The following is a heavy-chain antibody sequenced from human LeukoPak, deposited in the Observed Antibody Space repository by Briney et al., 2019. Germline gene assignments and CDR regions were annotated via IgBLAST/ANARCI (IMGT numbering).Heavy chain of an antibody. D-gene: IGHD3-16*01. Sequence: PSETLSLTCAVSGGSISSGGYSWSWIRQPPGKGLEWIGYIFYSGSTSYNPSLKSRVTISVDTSKNQFSLKLSSLSAADTAVYYCARQSDAYSSPLDYWGQGSLVTVSS. CDR2: IFYSGST. J-gene: IGHJ4*02. V-gene: IGHV4-61*08. CDR1: GGSISSGGYS. CDR3: ARQSDAYSSPLDY.